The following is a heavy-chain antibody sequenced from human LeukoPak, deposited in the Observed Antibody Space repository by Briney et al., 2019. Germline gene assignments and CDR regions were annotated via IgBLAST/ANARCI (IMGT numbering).Heavy chain of an antibody. V-gene: IGHV3-23*01. CDR1: GFTFSSHG. J-gene: IGHJ4*02. CDR2: IIPSGHTT. D-gene: IGHD5-24*01. Sequence: GGTLRLSCAASGFTFSSHGMNWVRQAPGEVLEWVSGIIPSGHTTYYADSVRGRFTISGDNSRNTLYLQMNSLRAEDTAVYYCAKDDRWLQFCCWGQGTLVTVSA. CDR3: AKDDRWLQFCC.